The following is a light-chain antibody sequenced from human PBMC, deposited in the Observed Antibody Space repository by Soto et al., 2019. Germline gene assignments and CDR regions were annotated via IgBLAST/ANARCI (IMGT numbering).Light chain of an antibody. CDR1: QDIGTW. CDR2: VAS. Sequence: DIQLTQSPSSVSASVGDRVTITCRASQDIGTWLAWYQQKPGKAPKLLIYVASNLQSGVPSRVSGAGSGADFNLTITSLQPEDFATYHCQQADSFPFTFGPGTKVDFK. J-gene: IGKJ3*01. CDR3: QQADSFPFT. V-gene: IGKV1-12*01.